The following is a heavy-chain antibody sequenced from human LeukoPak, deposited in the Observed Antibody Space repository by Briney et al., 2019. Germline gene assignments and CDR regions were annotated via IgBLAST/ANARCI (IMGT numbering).Heavy chain of an antibody. CDR2: IRYDGSNK. CDR3: AKDYLAIYYDFWSGYCYYFDY. Sequence: PGGSLRLSCAASGFTFSSYGMHWVRQAPGKGLEWVAFIRYDGSNKYYADSVKGRFTISRDNSKNTLYLQMNSLRAEDTAVYYCAKDYLAIYYDFWSGYCYYFDYWGQGPRVTVSS. J-gene: IGHJ4*02. CDR1: GFTFSSYG. V-gene: IGHV3-30*02. D-gene: IGHD3-3*01.